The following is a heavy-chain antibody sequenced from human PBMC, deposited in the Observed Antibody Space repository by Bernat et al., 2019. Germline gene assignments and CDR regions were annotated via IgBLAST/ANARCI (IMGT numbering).Heavy chain of an antibody. Sequence: EVQLLESGGGLVQPGGSLRLSCAASGFTFSSYAMSWVRQAPGKGLEWVSAISGSGGSTYYAESVKGRFTISRDNSKNTLYLQMNSLRAEDTAVYYCAKSTARYCSSTSCYGGAFDYWGQGTLVTVSS. CDR1: GFTFSSYA. V-gene: IGHV3-23*01. J-gene: IGHJ4*02. D-gene: IGHD2-2*01. CDR2: ISGSGGST. CDR3: AKSTARYCSSTSCYGGAFDY.